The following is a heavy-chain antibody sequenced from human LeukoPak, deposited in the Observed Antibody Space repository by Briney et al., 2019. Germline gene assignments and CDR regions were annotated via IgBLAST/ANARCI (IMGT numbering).Heavy chain of an antibody. V-gene: IGHV3-30*04. CDR1: GFTFSSYA. CDR3: ARSGYTFGGVIVNPLGY. Sequence: GRSLRLSCAASGFTFSSYAMHWVRQAPGKGLEWVAVISYDVSNKYYADSVKGRFTISRDNSKNTLYLQMNSLRAEDTAVYYCARSGYTFGGVIVNPLGYWGQGTLVTVSS. D-gene: IGHD3-16*02. CDR2: ISYDVSNK. J-gene: IGHJ4*02.